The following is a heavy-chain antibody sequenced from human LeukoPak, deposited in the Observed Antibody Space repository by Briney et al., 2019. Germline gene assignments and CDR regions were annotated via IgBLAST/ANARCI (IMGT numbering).Heavy chain of an antibody. J-gene: IGHJ5*02. V-gene: IGHV1-2*04. CDR2: INPNSGGT. CDR3: ARGRVCCSSTGCSYPNWFDP. D-gene: IGHD2-2*01. CDR1: GYTFTGYY. Sequence: ASVKVSCKASGYTFTGYYMHWVRQAPGQGLEWVGWINPNSGGTNYAQKFQGWVTMTRDTSISTAYMELSRLRSDDTAVYYCARGRVCCSSTGCSYPNWFDPWGQGTLVTVSS.